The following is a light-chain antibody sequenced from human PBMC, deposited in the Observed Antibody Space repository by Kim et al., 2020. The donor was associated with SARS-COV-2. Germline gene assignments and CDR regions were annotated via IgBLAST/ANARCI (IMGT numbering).Light chain of an antibody. CDR2: SND. CDR1: TANIGTNA. V-gene: IGLV1-44*01. J-gene: IGLJ2*01. Sequence: GQRVTISISGRTANIGTNAVNGYQQLPGAAPKLRIYSNDHRPPGDRDRCSGSKSGTSASLAISELQSEDEAYYSCSAWDDSLSGVIFGGGTQLTVL. CDR3: SAWDDSLSGVI.